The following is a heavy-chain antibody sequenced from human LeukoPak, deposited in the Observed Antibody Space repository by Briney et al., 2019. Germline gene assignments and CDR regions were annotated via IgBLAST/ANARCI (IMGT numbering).Heavy chain of an antibody. CDR1: GFTFSIYG. CDR3: ARAVSGSPGY. J-gene: IGHJ4*02. CDR2: ISSSSDTI. Sequence: PGGSLRLSCAASGFTFSIYGMHWVRQAPGKGLEWVSYISSSSDTIYYADSVKGRFTISRDNAKNSLYLQMNSLRDEDTAVYYCARAVSGSPGYWGQGTLVTVSS. V-gene: IGHV3-48*02. D-gene: IGHD6-19*01.